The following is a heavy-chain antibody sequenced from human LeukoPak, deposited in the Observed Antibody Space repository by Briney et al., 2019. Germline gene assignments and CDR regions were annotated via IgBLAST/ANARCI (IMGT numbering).Heavy chain of an antibody. CDR1: GFTFSSYW. CDR2: INSDGSTT. V-gene: IGHV3-74*01. Sequence: GGSLRLSCGASGFTFSSYWMHWVRQAPGKGLVWISRINSDGSTTSYADSVKGRFTISRDNAKNTLYLQMNSLRAEGTAVYYCAREEDTAMETDYWGQGTLVTVSS. J-gene: IGHJ4*02. CDR3: AREEDTAMETDY. D-gene: IGHD5-18*01.